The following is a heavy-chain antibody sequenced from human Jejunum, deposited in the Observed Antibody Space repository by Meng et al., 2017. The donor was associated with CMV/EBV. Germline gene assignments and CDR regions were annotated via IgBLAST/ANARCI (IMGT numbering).Heavy chain of an antibody. CDR1: GLTFRSYA. CDR2: IGDTGATT. J-gene: IGHJ1*01. D-gene: IGHD6-13*01. V-gene: IGHV3-23*01. CDR3: AKRRIAAAGDFQD. Sequence: SGLTFRSYAMAWVRQAPGKGLEWVSAIGDTGATTKYADSVKGRFTISRDNSENTLYLQMNSLRAEDTAVYYCAKRRIAAAGDFQDWGQGTLVTVSS.